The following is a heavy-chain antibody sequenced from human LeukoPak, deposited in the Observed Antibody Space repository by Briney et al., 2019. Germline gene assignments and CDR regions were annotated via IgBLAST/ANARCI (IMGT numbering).Heavy chain of an antibody. J-gene: IGHJ4*02. CDR2: ISWNSGSI. V-gene: IGHV3-9*01. CDR3: ARTRAYGGRPDY. D-gene: IGHD4-23*01. Sequence: GGSLRLSCAASGFTFDDYAMHWVRQAPGKGLGWVSGISWNSGSIDYADSVKGRFTISRDNAKNSLYLQMNSLRAEDTALYYCARTRAYGGRPDYWGQGTLVTVSS. CDR1: GFTFDDYA.